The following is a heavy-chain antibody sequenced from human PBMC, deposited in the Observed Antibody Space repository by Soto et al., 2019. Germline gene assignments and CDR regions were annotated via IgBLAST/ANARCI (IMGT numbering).Heavy chain of an antibody. V-gene: IGHV3-33*01. J-gene: IGHJ6*03. D-gene: IGHD4-17*01. Sequence: QVQLVESGGGVVQPGRSLRLSCAASGFTFSSYGMHWVRQAPGKGLEWVAVIWYDGSNKYYADSVKGRFTISRDNSKNTLYLQMNSLRAEDTAVYYCARGGVYGDYVYYYYYMDVWGKGTTVTVSS. CDR1: GFTFSSYG. CDR3: ARGGVYGDYVYYYYYMDV. CDR2: IWYDGSNK.